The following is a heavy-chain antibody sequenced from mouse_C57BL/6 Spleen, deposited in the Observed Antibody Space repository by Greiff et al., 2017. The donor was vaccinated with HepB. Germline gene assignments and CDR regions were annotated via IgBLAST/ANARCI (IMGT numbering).Heavy chain of an antibody. CDR2: IDPETGGT. CDR3: TRRASYDGYYGY. CDR1: GYTFTDYE. V-gene: IGHV1-15*01. J-gene: IGHJ2*01. Sequence: VQLQQSGAELVRPGASVTLSCKASGYTFTDYEMHWVKQTPVHGLEWIGAIDPETGGTAYNQKFKGKAILTADKSSSTAYMELRSLTSEDSAVYYCTRRASYDGYYGYWGQGTTLTVSS. D-gene: IGHD2-3*01.